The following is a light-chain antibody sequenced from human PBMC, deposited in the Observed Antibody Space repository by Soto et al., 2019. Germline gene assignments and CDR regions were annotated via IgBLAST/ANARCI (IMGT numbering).Light chain of an antibody. V-gene: IGKV3-15*01. J-gene: IGKJ2*01. Sequence: EIVMTQSPATLSVPPGERATLSCRASQSVSSNLAWYQQKPGQAPRLLIYGASTRATGITARFSGSGSGTEFTVIIRSLQSEVFAVYYDPQYNNWFSYTFGQGTKLRIK. CDR3: PQYNNWFSYT. CDR1: QSVSSN. CDR2: GAS.